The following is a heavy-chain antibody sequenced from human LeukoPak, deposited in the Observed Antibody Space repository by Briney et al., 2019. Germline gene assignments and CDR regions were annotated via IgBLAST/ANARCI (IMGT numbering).Heavy chain of an antibody. Sequence: GGSLRLSCAASGFTFSSYSMNWVRQAPGKGLEWVSSISSSSSYIYYAGSVKGRFTISRDNAKNSLYLQMNSLRAEDTAVYYCARDYEGWFDPWGQGTLVTVSS. CDR2: ISSSSSYI. V-gene: IGHV3-21*01. D-gene: IGHD3-22*01. CDR3: ARDYEGWFDP. CDR1: GFTFSSYS. J-gene: IGHJ5*02.